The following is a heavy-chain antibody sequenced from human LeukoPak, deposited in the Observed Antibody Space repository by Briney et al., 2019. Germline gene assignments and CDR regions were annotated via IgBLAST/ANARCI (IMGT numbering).Heavy chain of an antibody. D-gene: IGHD1-14*01. J-gene: IGHJ6*03. CDR1: GGSISSYY. CDR3: ARLNPDKDYYYYYMDV. V-gene: IGHV4-4*09. Sequence: SETLSLTCTVAGGSISSYYWSWIQQPPGKGLEWVGYIYTSGSTNYNPSLKSRVTISVDTSKNQFSLKLSSVTAADTAVYYCARLNPDKDYYYYYMDVWGKGTTVTVSS. CDR2: IYTSGST.